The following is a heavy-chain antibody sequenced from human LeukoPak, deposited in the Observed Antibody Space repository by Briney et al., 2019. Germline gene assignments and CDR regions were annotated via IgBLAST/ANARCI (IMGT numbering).Heavy chain of an antibody. CDR2: ISGSAGTK. J-gene: IGHJ4*02. V-gene: IGHV3-48*03. CDR1: GFTFSSYE. Sequence: GGSLRLSCAASGFTFSSYEMNWVRQAPGKGLEWVSYISGSAGTKYYADSVKGRFTISRDNAKNSLYLQMNSPRAEDTAVYYCARGRYSSSWYSDYWGQGTLVTVSS. CDR3: ARGRYSSSWYSDY. D-gene: IGHD6-13*01.